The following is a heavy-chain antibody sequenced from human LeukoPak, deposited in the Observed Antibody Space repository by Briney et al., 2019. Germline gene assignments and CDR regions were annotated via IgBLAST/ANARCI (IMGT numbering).Heavy chain of an antibody. Sequence: ASVTVSFNASGSTFTSISNSWARQASDQGPVWSAPITSYHGTTNPELTLQGRLILSTETSTTTAYMELTNVSSDDSAVYFCARESAFGVVGGDYWGQGTQVTVSS. J-gene: IGHJ4*02. D-gene: IGHD3-3*01. CDR2: ITSYHGTT. V-gene: IGHV1-18*01. CDR3: ARESAFGVVGGDY. CDR1: GSTFTSIS.